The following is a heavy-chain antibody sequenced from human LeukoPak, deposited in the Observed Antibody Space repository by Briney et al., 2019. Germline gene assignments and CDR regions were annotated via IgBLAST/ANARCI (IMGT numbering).Heavy chain of an antibody. CDR3: ARARIAVAGTLWTARYYYYMDV. J-gene: IGHJ6*03. CDR2: INPNSGNT. D-gene: IGHD6-19*01. V-gene: IGHV1-8*03. CDR1: GYTFTGYY. Sequence: EASVKVSCKASGYTFTGYYMHWVRQAPGQGLEWMGWINPNSGNTGYAQKFQGRVTITRNTSISTAYMELSSLRSEDTAVYYCARARIAVAGTLWTARYYYYMDVWGKGTTVTVSS.